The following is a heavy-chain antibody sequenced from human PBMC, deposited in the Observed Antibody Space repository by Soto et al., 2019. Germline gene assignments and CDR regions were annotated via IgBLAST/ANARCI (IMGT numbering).Heavy chain of an antibody. D-gene: IGHD4-4*01. Sequence: QLQLQESGPGLVKPSETLSLTCTVSGGSITSSTSYWGWVRQPPGKGLEWIANMYSDGSTYYNPSLKSRVTISVDRSKNHLSLRLTSVTAADAAEYYCGYRDYRSNGYYFAFWGQGTLVTVPA. CDR3: GYRDYRSNGYYFAF. CDR1: GGSITSSTSY. J-gene: IGHJ4*02. V-gene: IGHV4-39*02. CDR2: MYSDGST.